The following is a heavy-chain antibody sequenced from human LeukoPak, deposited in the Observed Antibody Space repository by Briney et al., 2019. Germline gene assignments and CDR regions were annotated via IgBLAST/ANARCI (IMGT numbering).Heavy chain of an antibody. D-gene: IGHD6-19*01. J-gene: IGHJ4*02. CDR1: GGSFSGYY. CDR3: ARRRPQWLVTYFDY. V-gene: IGHV4-34*01. Sequence: SETLSLTCAVYGGSFSGYYWSWIRQPPGKGLEWIGEINHSGSTNYNPSLKSRVTISVDTSKNQFSLKLSSVTAADTAVYYCARRRPQWLVTYFDYWGQGTLVTVSS. CDR2: INHSGST.